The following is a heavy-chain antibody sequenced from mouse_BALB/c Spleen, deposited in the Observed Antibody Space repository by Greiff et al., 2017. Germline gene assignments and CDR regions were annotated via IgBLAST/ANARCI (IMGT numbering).Heavy chain of an antibody. CDR3: ARGYYYGSSWYFDV. D-gene: IGHD1-1*01. J-gene: IGHJ1*01. V-gene: IGHV2-9*02. CDR2: IWAGGST. Sequence: QVQLQQSGPGLVAPSQSLSITCTVSGFSLTSYGVHWVRQPPGKGLEWLGVIWAGGSTNYNSALMSRLSISKDNSKSQVFLKMNSLQTDDTARYYCARGYYYGSSWYFDVWGAGTTVTVSS. CDR1: GFSLTSYG.